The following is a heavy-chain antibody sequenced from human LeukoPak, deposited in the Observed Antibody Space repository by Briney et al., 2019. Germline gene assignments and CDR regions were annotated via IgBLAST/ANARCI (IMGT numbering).Heavy chain of an antibody. J-gene: IGHJ6*02. CDR1: GYTFTSYG. CDR3: ARDGPGFAVPYYYGMDV. V-gene: IGHV1-18*01. CDR2: ISAYNGNT. Sequence: ASVKLSCKASGYTFTSYGISWVRQTPGQGLEWMGWISAYNGNTNYAQKLQGRVTMTTDTSTSTAYMELRSLRSDDTAVYYCARDGPGFAVPYYYGMDVWGQRTPVTVSS. D-gene: IGHD2-21*01.